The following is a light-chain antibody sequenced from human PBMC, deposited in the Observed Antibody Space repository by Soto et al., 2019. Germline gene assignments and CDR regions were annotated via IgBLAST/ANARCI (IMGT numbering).Light chain of an antibody. Sequence: DIQLTQSPSFLSASVGDRVTITCRASQGISSSLAWYQQKPGKAPKLLIYAASTLQSGVPSRFSGSGSGTEFTLTISSLQPEDFATYYCQQLNSYPRTFGPGTQVDIK. V-gene: IGKV1-9*01. CDR3: QQLNSYPRT. CDR1: QGISSS. CDR2: AAS. J-gene: IGKJ3*01.